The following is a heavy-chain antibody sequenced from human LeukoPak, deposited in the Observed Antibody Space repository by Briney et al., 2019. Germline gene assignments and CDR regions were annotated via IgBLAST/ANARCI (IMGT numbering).Heavy chain of an antibody. J-gene: IGHJ3*02. CDR3: AKDIALRDILTGYSAFDI. D-gene: IGHD3-9*01. Sequence: GASVKVSCKASGYTFTGYYMHWVRQAPGQGLEWMGWINPNSGGTNYAQKFQGWVTMTRDTSISTAYMELSRLRSDDTALYYCAKDIALRDILTGYSAFDIWGQGTMVTVSS. CDR1: GYTFTGYY. CDR2: INPNSGGT. V-gene: IGHV1-2*04.